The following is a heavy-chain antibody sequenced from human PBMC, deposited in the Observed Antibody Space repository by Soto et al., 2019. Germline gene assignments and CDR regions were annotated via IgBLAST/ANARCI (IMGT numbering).Heavy chain of an antibody. CDR3: AKDRSGKPWSYYYGMDV. D-gene: IGHD3-3*01. CDR2: ISYDGSKT. V-gene: IGHV3-30*18. Sequence: GGSLRLSXAGSGFTFNYYDMHWVRQAPGKGLEWVTVISYDGSKTFYADSVKGRFTISRDNSRNTLYLQMTSLRPEDTAVYYCAKDRSGKPWSYYYGMDVWGQGTTVTVSS. J-gene: IGHJ6*02. CDR1: GFTFNYYD.